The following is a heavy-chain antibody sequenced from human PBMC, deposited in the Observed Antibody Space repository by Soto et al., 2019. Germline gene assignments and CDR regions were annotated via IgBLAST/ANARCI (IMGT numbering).Heavy chain of an antibody. CDR1: GYTFTSYG. V-gene: IGHV1-18*01. D-gene: IGHD3-22*01. CDR2: ISAYNGNT. Sequence: GASVKVSCKASGYTFTSYGISWVRQAPGQGLEWMGWISAYNGNTNYAQKLQGRVTMTTDTSTSTAYMELRSLRSDDTAVYYCARAGAEPATYYYDSSGYYDYWGQGTLVTVSS. J-gene: IGHJ4*02. CDR3: ARAGAEPATYYYDSSGYYDY.